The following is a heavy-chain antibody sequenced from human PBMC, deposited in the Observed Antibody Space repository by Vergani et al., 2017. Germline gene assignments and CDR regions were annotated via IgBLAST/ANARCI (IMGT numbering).Heavy chain of an antibody. CDR3: ASDSDVRRDYDILTGYYYMDV. D-gene: IGHD3-9*01. CDR1: GFTVSSNY. Sequence: EVQLVESGGGLVQPGGSLRLSCAASGFTVSSNYMSWVRQAPGKGLEWVSVIYSGGSTYDADSVNGRFTISRHNSKNTLYLKMNSLRAEDTAVYYCASDSDVRRDYDILTGYYYMDVWGKGTTVTVSS. J-gene: IGHJ6*03. CDR2: IYSGGST. V-gene: IGHV3-53*04.